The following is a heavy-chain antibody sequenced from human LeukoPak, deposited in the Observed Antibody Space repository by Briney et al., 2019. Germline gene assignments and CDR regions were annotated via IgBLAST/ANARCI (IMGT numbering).Heavy chain of an antibody. CDR2: ISAYNGNT. Sequence: GASVKVSCKASGYTFTRYGISWVRQAPGQGLEWMGWISAYNGNTNYAQKLQGRVTMTTDTSTSTAYMELRSLRSDDTAVYYCARASGYDSTFAFDIWGQGTMVTVSS. J-gene: IGHJ3*02. V-gene: IGHV1-18*01. D-gene: IGHD3-22*01. CDR1: GYTFTRYG. CDR3: ARASGYDSTFAFDI.